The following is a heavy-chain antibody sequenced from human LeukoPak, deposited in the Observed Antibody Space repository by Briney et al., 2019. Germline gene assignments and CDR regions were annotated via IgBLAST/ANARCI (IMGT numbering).Heavy chain of an antibody. D-gene: IGHD6-6*01. CDR1: GGSISSYY. V-gene: IGHV4-59*01. CDR2: IYYSGST. CDR3: ARDSLQLDSYYYGMDV. Sequence: SETLSLTCTVSGGSISSYYWSWIRQPPGKGLEWIAYIYYSGSTNYNPSLKSRVTMSVDTSKNQFSLNLSSVTAADTAVYYCARDSLQLDSYYYGMDVWGQGTTVTVSS. J-gene: IGHJ6*02.